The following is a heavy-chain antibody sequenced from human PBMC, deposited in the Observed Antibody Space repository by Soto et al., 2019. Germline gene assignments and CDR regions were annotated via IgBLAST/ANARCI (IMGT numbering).Heavy chain of an antibody. CDR1: GFTVSSYA. J-gene: IGHJ4*02. D-gene: IGHD4-17*01. Sequence: PGGSLRLSCAASGFTVSSYAMSWVRQAPGKGLEWVSAISGSGGSTYYADSVKGRFTISRDNSKNTLYLQMNSLRAEDTAVYYCAKDNDYGDYVWYFDYWGQGTLVTVSS. V-gene: IGHV3-23*01. CDR2: ISGSGGST. CDR3: AKDNDYGDYVWYFDY.